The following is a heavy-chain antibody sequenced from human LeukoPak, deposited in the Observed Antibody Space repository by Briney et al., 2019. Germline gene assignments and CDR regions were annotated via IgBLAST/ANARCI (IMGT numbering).Heavy chain of an antibody. CDR1: GFTFSSYS. V-gene: IGHV3-48*04. D-gene: IGHD5-12*01. CDR3: ARDPRGYSGYDESDAFDI. J-gene: IGHJ3*02. CDR2: ISSSSSTI. Sequence: PGGSLRLSCAASGFTFSSYSMNWVRQAPGKGLEWVSYISSSSSTIYYADSVKGRFTISRDNAKNSLYLQMNSLRAEDTAVYYCARDPRGYSGYDESDAFDIWGQGTMVTVSS.